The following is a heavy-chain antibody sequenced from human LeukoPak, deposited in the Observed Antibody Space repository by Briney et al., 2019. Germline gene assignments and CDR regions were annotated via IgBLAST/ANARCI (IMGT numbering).Heavy chain of an antibody. J-gene: IGHJ4*02. Sequence: ASVKVSCKASGYTFTGYYMHWVRQAPRQGLEWMGWINPNSGGTNYAQKFQGRVTMTRDTSISTAYMELSRLRSDDTAVYYCARGEVLGYDSSGYYSAYWGQGTLVTVSS. CDR1: GYTFTGYY. CDR2: INPNSGGT. D-gene: IGHD3-22*01. V-gene: IGHV1-2*02. CDR3: ARGEVLGYDSSGYYSAY.